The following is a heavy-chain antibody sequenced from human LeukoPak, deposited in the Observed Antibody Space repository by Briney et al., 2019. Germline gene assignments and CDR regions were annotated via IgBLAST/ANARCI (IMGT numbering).Heavy chain of an antibody. Sequence: SETLSLTCTVSGGSISSSSYYWGWIRQPPGKGLEWIGSIYYSGSTYYNPSLKSRVTISVDTSKNQFSLKLSSVTAADTAVYYCASPNPPGDYYGMDVWGQGTTVTVSS. V-gene: IGHV4-39*07. CDR3: ASPNPPGDYYGMDV. J-gene: IGHJ6*02. CDR2: IYYSGST. CDR1: GGSISSSSYY.